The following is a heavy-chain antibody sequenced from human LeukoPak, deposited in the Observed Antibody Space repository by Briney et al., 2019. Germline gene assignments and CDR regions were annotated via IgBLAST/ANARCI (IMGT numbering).Heavy chain of an antibody. CDR3: ARAKSIWGSYREVDY. Sequence: ASVKVSCKASGYTFIGYFIHWVRQAPGQGLEWMGWISAYNGNTNYAQKLQGRVTMTTDTSTSTAYMELRSLRSDDTAVYYCARAKSIWGSYREVDYWGQGTLVTVSS. CDR1: GYTFIGYF. CDR2: ISAYNGNT. V-gene: IGHV1-18*04. D-gene: IGHD3-16*01. J-gene: IGHJ4*02.